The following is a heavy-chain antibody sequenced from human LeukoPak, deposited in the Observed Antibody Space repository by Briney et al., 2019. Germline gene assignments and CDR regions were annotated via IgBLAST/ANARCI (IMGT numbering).Heavy chain of an antibody. CDR1: GFTFDDYA. Sequence: GGSLRLSCAASGFTFDDYAMHWVRQAPGKGLEWVANIKQDGSEKYYVDSVKGRFTISRDNAKNSLYLQMNSLRAEDTAVYYCAREVGGFDYWGQGTLVTVSS. CDR2: IKQDGSEK. V-gene: IGHV3-7*01. J-gene: IGHJ4*02. CDR3: AREVGGFDY. D-gene: IGHD2-2*01.